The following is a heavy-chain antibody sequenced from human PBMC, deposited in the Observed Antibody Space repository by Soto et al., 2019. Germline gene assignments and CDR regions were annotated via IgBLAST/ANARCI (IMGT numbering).Heavy chain of an antibody. CDR1: GGTFSSYT. D-gene: IGHD4-17*01. Sequence: QVPLVQSGAEVKKPGSSVKVSCKASGGTFSSYTISWVRQAPGQGLEWMGRIIPILGIANYAQKFQGRVTITADKSTSTAYMELSSLRSEDTAVYYCARGTPYGDYVGPTTWGQGTLVTVSS. CDR3: ARGTPYGDYVGPTT. V-gene: IGHV1-69*02. J-gene: IGHJ5*02. CDR2: IIPILGIA.